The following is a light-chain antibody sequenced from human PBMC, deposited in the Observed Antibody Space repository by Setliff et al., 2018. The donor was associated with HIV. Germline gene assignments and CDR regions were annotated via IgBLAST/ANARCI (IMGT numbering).Light chain of an antibody. CDR2: DVT. CDR1: SSDVGGYMS. V-gene: IGLV2-23*02. J-gene: IGLJ2*01. CDR3: CSYAGSDAWI. Sequence: QSALTQPASVSGSPGQSITISCTGSSSDVGGYMSVSWYQQHSGEVPKLMIYDVTKRPSGVSNRFSGSKSGSTASLTISGLQTEDEADYYCCSYAGSDAWIFGGGTQLTVL.